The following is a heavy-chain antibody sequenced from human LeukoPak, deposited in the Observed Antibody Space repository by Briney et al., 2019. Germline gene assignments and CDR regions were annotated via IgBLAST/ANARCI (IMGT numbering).Heavy chain of an antibody. V-gene: IGHV1-69*02. D-gene: IGHD5-12*01. J-gene: IGHJ1*01. CDR1: GGTFSSYT. CDR3: ARGGWLHTPEYFQH. Sequence: ASVKVSCKASGGTFSSYTISWVRQAPGQGLEWMGRIIPILGIANYAQKFQGRVTITADKSSSTAYMELSSLRSEDTAVYYCARGGWLHTPEYFQHWGQGTLVTVSS. CDR2: IIPILGIA.